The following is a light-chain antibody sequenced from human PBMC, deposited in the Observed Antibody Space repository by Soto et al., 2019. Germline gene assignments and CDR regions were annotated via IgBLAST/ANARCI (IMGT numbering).Light chain of an antibody. V-gene: IGKV4-1*01. Sequence: DIGMTQSPDSLTVSLGERATINCRSSQSLLYRSNNNSYLAWYQQKPGQPPKLLIYWASTRESGVPDRFSGSGSETDFPLTISSLQAEDVAVYYCQQYFSTPPTFGGGTKVEIK. CDR3: QQYFSTPPT. J-gene: IGKJ4*01. CDR1: QSLLYRSNNNSY. CDR2: WAS.